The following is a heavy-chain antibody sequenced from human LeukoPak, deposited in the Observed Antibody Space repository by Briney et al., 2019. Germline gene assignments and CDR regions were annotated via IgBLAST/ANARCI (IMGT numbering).Heavy chain of an antibody. V-gene: IGHV4-4*09. CDR2: IYTRGST. Sequence: SETLSLTCTVSGGSISSYYWSWIRQPPGKGLEWIGYIYTRGSTNYNPSLKSRVTISVDTSKNQFSLKLSSVTAADTAVYYCARHPLGYDYNWFDPWGQGTLVTVSS. CDR3: ARHPLGYDYNWFDP. J-gene: IGHJ5*02. CDR1: GGSISSYY. D-gene: IGHD3-16*01.